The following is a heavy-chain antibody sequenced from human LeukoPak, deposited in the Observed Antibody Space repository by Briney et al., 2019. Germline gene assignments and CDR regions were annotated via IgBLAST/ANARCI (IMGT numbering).Heavy chain of an antibody. V-gene: IGHV3-7*01. CDR1: GFTFSDSW. D-gene: IGHD5-18*01. J-gene: IGHJ4*02. CDR2: IKEDGTEK. Sequence: PTGGSLRLSCAGSGFTFSDSWMTWVRQTPGKGLEWVANIKEDGTEKNLVDSVKGRFTISRDNSKNTLYLQMNSLRAEDTAMYFCAKDPGYRDFWGQGTLVTVSS. CDR3: AKDPGYRDF.